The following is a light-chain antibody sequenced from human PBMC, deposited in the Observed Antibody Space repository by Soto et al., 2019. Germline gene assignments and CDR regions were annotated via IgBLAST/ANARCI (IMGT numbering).Light chain of an antibody. CDR3: QQSYTSSRA. Sequence: DIQMTQSPSSLSASVGDRVTITCRASQSISNYLNWYQQKPGKAPELLIYTASSLQSGVPSRFSGSGSGTDFTLTISSLQPEDFATYYCQQSYTSSRAFGQGTKVDIK. CDR1: QSISNY. CDR2: TAS. J-gene: IGKJ1*01. V-gene: IGKV1-39*01.